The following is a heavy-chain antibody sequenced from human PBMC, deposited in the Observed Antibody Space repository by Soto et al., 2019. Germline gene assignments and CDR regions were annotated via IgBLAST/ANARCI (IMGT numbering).Heavy chain of an antibody. CDR2: INAGNGNT. J-gene: IGHJ5*02. CDR3: ARDLYDFWSGYSYNWFDP. V-gene: IGHV1-3*01. CDR1: GYTFTSYA. D-gene: IGHD3-3*01. Sequence: ASVKVSCKASGYTFTSYAMHWVRQAPGQRLEWMGWINAGNGNTKYSQRFQGRVTITRDTSASTAYMELSSLRSEDTAVYYCARDLYDFWSGYSYNWFDPWGQGTPVTVSS.